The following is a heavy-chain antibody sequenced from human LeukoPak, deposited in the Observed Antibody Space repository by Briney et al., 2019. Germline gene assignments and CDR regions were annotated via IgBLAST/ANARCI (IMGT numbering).Heavy chain of an antibody. Sequence: SVKVSCKASGGTFSSYAISRVRQAPGQGLEWMGGIIPIFGTANYAQKFQGRVTITADESTSTAYMELSSLRSEDTAVYYCAGRDGYNFLRAFDIWGQGTMVTVSS. J-gene: IGHJ3*02. CDR1: GGTFSSYA. CDR2: IIPIFGTA. V-gene: IGHV1-69*13. CDR3: AGRDGYNFLRAFDI. D-gene: IGHD5-24*01.